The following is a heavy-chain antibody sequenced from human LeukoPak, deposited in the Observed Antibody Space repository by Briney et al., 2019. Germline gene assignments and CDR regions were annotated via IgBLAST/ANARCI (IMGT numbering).Heavy chain of an antibody. Sequence: GESLKISCKGSGYSFTSYWIGWVRQMPGKGLEWMGIIYPGGSDTRYSPSFQGQVTISADKSISTAYLQWSSLKASDTAMYYCARHTEGYGRTYYFDYWGQGTLVTVSS. CDR2: IYPGGSDT. CDR3: ARHTEGYGRTYYFDY. D-gene: IGHD5-18*01. CDR1: GYSFTSYW. V-gene: IGHV5-51*01. J-gene: IGHJ4*02.